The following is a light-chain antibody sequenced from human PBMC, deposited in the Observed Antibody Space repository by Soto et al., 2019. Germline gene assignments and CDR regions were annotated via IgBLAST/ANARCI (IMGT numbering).Light chain of an antibody. V-gene: IGLV1-40*01. CDR1: SSNIGAGYD. CDR3: QSYDSSLSGYV. Sequence: QSVLTQPPSVSGAPGQRVTISCTGSSSNIGAGYDVPWYQQLPGTAPKLLIYGNSNRPSGVPDRFSGSKSGTSASLAITGLQAEDEADYYFQSYDSSLSGYVFGTGTKLTV. J-gene: IGLJ1*01. CDR2: GNS.